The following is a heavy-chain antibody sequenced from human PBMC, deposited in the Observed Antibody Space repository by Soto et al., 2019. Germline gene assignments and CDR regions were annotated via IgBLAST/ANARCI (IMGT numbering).Heavy chain of an antibody. Sequence: GASVKVSCKASGGTFSSYAISWVRQAPGQGLEWMGGIIPTFGTANYAQKFQGRVTITADESTSTAYMELSSLRSEDTAVYYCARGGPTYYYDSSGSYRNWFDPWGQGTLVTVS. J-gene: IGHJ5*02. D-gene: IGHD3-22*01. CDR1: GGTFSSYA. CDR2: IIPTFGTA. V-gene: IGHV1-69*13. CDR3: ARGGPTYYYDSSGSYRNWFDP.